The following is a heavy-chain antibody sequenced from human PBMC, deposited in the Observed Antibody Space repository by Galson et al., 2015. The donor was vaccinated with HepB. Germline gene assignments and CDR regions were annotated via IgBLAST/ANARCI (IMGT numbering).Heavy chain of an antibody. J-gene: IGHJ4*02. D-gene: IGHD3-3*02. Sequence: SLRLSCAASGISFSSHSMNWVRQAPGKGLEWVSIISNNNGYIYYADSVKGRFTVSRDNARNSLFLQMNSLSPDDTAVYYCARSTLNIFGTMIKPLDYWGPGTQVIVSS. CDR2: ISNNNGYI. V-gene: IGHV3-21*06. CDR1: GISFSSHS. CDR3: ARSTLNIFGTMIKPLDY.